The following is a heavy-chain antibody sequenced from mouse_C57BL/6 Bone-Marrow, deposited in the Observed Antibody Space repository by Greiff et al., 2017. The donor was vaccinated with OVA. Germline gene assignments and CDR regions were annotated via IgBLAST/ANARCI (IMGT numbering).Heavy chain of an antibody. V-gene: IGHV1-19*01. Sequence: EVQLQQSGPVLVKPGASVKMSCKASGYTFTDYYMNWVKQSHGKSLEWIGVINPYNGGTSYNQKFKGKATLTVDKSSSTAYMELNSLTSEDSAVYYCARELIITTVVADYWGQGTTLTVSS. CDR2: INPYNGGT. CDR1: GYTFTDYY. CDR3: ARELIITTVVADY. J-gene: IGHJ2*01. D-gene: IGHD1-1*01.